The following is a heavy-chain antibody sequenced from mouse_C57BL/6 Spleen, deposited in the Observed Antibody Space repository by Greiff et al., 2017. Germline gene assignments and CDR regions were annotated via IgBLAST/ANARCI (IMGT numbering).Heavy chain of an antibody. CDR3: SRGVAYYYAMDY. CDR1: GYTFTSYW. V-gene: IGHV1-64*01. J-gene: IGHJ4*01. D-gene: IGHD1-1*01. CDR2: IYPSSGST. Sequence: QVHLKQPGAELVKPGASVKLSCKASGYTFTSYWMHWVKQRPGQGLEWIGRIYPSSGSTNYNEKFKGKATLTVDKSSRTASMQLSSLTSEDSAVDYCSRGVAYYYAMDYWGQGTAVTVSS.